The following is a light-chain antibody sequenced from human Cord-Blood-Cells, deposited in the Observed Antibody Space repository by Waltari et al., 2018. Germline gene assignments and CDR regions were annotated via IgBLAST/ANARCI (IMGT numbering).Light chain of an antibody. V-gene: IGKV1-8*01. CDR1: QGISSY. CDR3: QQYYSYPWT. CDR2: AAS. J-gene: IGKJ1*01. Sequence: AIRMTQSPSSLSASTGDRVTITCRASQGISSYLAWYQQKPGKAPKLLSYAASTVQSGVPSRFSGSGSGTDFTLTISCLQSEDFATYYCQQYYSYPWTFGQGTKVEIK.